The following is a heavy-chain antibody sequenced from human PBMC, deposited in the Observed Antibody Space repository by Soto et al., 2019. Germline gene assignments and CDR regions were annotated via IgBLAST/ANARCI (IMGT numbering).Heavy chain of an antibody. CDR2: ISSSSSYI. Sequence: EVQLVESGGGLVKPGGSLRLSCAASGFTFSSYSMNWVRQAPGKGLEWVSSISSSSSYIYYADSVKGRFTISRDNAKNSLYLQMNSLRAEDTAVYYCARGEGYCSSTSCYSGWYYYYGMDVWGQGTTVTVSS. V-gene: IGHV3-21*01. CDR1: GFTFSSYS. D-gene: IGHD2-2*01. J-gene: IGHJ6*02. CDR3: ARGEGYCSSTSCYSGWYYYYGMDV.